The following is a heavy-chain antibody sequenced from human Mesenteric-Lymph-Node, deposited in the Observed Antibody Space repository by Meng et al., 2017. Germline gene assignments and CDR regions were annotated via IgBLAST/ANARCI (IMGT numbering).Heavy chain of an antibody. CDR2: IYYSGST. D-gene: IGHD3-10*01. V-gene: IGHV4-59*01. Sequence: SETLSLTCSVYGGSSSGYYWSWIRQHPGKGLEWIGYIYYSGSTNYNPSLKSRVTMSVDTSKSQFSLKLSSVTAADTAVYYCARDLWVGGVLVFGAFDIWGQGTLVTVSS. J-gene: IGHJ3*02. CDR1: GGSSSGYY. CDR3: ARDLWVGGVLVFGAFDI.